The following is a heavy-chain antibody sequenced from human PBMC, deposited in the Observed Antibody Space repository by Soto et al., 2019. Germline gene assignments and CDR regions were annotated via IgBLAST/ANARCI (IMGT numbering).Heavy chain of an antibody. CDR1: GVSFSGYY. J-gene: IGHJ4*02. D-gene: IGHD5-12*01. CDR3: AGVTYRGPKGGDY. V-gene: IGHV4-34*02. Sequence: QVQLQQWGAGLLKPSETLSLTCAVYGVSFSGYYWSWIRQPPGRGLEWIGEIDHTGNTNYNPSLKGQITNPVDPANTLLSLHLRPLPAGNPAVYSWAGVTYRGPKGGDYWGQGTLVTVSS. CDR2: IDHTGNT.